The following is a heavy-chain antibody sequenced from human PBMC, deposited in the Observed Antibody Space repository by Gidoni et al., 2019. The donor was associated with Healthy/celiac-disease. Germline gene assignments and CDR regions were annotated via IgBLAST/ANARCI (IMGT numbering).Heavy chain of an antibody. Sequence: EVQLVESGGGLIQPGGSLRLSCAASGFTVGSNSMSWVRQAPGKGLDGVSVIYSGGSTYYADPVKGRFTISRDNSKNTLYLQMNSLRAEDTAVYYCAREPPPFDWLLETDYYYYGMDVWGQGTTVTVSS. CDR3: AREPPPFDWLLETDYYYYGMDV. CDR1: GFTVGSNS. CDR2: IYSGGST. J-gene: IGHJ6*02. D-gene: IGHD3-9*01. V-gene: IGHV3-53*01.